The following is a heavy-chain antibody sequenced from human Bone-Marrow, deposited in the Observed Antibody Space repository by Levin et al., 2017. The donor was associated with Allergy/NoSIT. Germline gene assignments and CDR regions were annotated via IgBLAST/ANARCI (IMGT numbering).Heavy chain of an antibody. D-gene: IGHD3-10*01. CDR3: AREYYGTGSSGFVRWFDP. Sequence: GGSLRLSCVVSGFTFGTYSMHWVRQAPGKGLEWVAAVSYDGSVNFYRDSAKGRFTISRDNSKSTLYLDMSSLRLEDTAVYYCAREYYGTGSSGFVRWFDPWGQGTLVTVSS. CDR2: VSYDGSVN. V-gene: IGHV3-30*04. J-gene: IGHJ5*02. CDR1: GFTFGTYS.